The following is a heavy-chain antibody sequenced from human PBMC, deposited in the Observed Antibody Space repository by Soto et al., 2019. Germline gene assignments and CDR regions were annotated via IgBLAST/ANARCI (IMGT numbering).Heavy chain of an antibody. D-gene: IGHD4-4*01. CDR3: GRAYRTSSYYYPLDV. CDR1: GGTFSSYA. Sequence: QVHLVQSGAEVKKPGSSVKVSCKASGGTFSSYAITWVRQAPGQGLEWMGGIIPIFGSANYAQKFQGRVTISADESTTTADMELGSLRSEDPAMYYCGRAYRTSSYYYPLDVWGQGTTVIVSS. J-gene: IGHJ6*02. CDR2: IIPIFGSA. V-gene: IGHV1-69*12.